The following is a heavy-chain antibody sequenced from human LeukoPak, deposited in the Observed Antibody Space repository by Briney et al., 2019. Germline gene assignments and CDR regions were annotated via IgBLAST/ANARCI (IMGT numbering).Heavy chain of an antibody. CDR1: GFTFSSYG. V-gene: IGHV3-30*02. D-gene: IGHD3-22*01. CDR2: IRYDETNK. Sequence: PGGSLRLSCAASGFTFSSYGMHWVRQTPGKGLEWVAFIRYDETNKYYADSVKGRFTISRDNSKNTLYLQMNSLRAEDTAVYYCAKSNYYDSSDWFDPWGQGALVTVSS. J-gene: IGHJ5*02. CDR3: AKSNYYDSSDWFDP.